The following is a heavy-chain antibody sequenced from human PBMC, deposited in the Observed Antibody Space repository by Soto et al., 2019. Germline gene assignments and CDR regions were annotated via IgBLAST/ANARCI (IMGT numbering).Heavy chain of an antibody. Sequence: QVQLQESGPGLVQPSGTLSLTCAVSGDSINNSHWWSWVRQTPGKGLEWIGETYHSGTTNYNPSPKTRVNISIDKSKNQFSLKMNSVTAADTAVYYCAREVNSSPARGPNWFDPWGQGTLVTVSS. CDR1: GDSINNSHW. CDR3: AREVNSSPARGPNWFDP. D-gene: IGHD6-13*01. J-gene: IGHJ5*02. V-gene: IGHV4-4*02. CDR2: TYHSGTT.